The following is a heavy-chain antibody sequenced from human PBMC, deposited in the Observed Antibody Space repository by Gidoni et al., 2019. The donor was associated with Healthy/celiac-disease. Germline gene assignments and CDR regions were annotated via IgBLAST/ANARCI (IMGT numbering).Heavy chain of an antibody. D-gene: IGHD3-22*01. V-gene: IGHV3-66*01. Sequence: EVQLVASGGGLVQPGGSLRLSCAASGFTVRSNYMSWVRQAPGKGLEWVSVIYSGGSTYYADSVKGRVTISRDNSKNTLYLQMNSLRAEDTAVYYCARESGNYYDSSGYEGHWGQGTLVTVSS. CDR3: ARESGNYYDSSGYEGH. J-gene: IGHJ4*02. CDR1: GFTVRSNY. CDR2: IYSGGST.